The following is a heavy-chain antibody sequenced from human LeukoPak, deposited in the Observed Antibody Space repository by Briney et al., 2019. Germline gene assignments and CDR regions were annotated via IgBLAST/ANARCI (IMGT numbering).Heavy chain of an antibody. Sequence: SETLSLTCAVYGGSFRGYYWSWIRQPPGKGLEWIGEINHSGSTNYNPSLKSRVTISVDTSKNQFSLKLSSVTAADTAVYYCARGVLGGDYWGQGTLVTVSS. CDR2: INHSGST. V-gene: IGHV4-34*01. CDR3: ARGVLGGDY. J-gene: IGHJ4*02. CDR1: GGSFRGYY. D-gene: IGHD2/OR15-2a*01.